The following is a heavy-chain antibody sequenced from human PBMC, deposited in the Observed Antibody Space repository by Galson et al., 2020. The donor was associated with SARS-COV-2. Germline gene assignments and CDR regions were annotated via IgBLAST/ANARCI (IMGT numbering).Heavy chain of an antibody. J-gene: IGHJ2*01. V-gene: IGHV4-31*03. D-gene: IGHD4-17*01. Sequence: SETLSLTCTVSGGCISSGAYYWNWIRQHPGKGLEWIGYIYYSGSTYYNPSLKSRVTISVDTSKNQFSLKLNSVTAADTAVYYCARTYGDYDFRWFFDLWGRGTLVTVSS. CDR3: ARTYGDYDFRWFFDL. CDR2: IYYSGST. CDR1: GGCISSGAYY.